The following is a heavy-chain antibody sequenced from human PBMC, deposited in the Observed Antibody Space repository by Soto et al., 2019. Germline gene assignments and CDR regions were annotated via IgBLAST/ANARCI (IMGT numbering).Heavy chain of an antibody. V-gene: IGHV3-30-3*01. CDR3: ARARGPHATVQRWLQLGPLDY. Sequence: HPGGSLRLSCAASGFTFSSYAMHWVRQAPGKGLEWVAVISYDGSNKYYADSVKGRFTISRDNSKNTLYLQMNSLRAEDTAVYYCARARGPHATVQRWLQLGPLDYWGQGTLVTVSS. CDR2: ISYDGSNK. D-gene: IGHD5-12*01. J-gene: IGHJ4*02. CDR1: GFTFSSYA.